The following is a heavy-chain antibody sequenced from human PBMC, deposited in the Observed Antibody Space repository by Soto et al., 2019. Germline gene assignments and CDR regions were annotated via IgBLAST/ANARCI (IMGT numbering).Heavy chain of an antibody. V-gene: IGHV3-23*01. D-gene: IGHD1-1*01. Sequence: GGSLRLSCAASGFTFSSYWMHWVRQAPGKGLEWVSAISGSGGSTYYADSVKGRFTISRDNSKNTLYLQMNSLRAEDTAVYYCAKELTKSPRIDYWGQGTLVTVSS. CDR2: ISGSGGST. J-gene: IGHJ4*02. CDR1: GFTFSSYW. CDR3: AKELTKSPRIDY.